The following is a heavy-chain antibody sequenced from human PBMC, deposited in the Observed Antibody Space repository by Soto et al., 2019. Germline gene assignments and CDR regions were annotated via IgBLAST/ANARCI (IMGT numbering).Heavy chain of an antibody. J-gene: IGHJ4*02. CDR3: ARHELYHCSGGICYSGGLDY. Sequence: PSETLSLTCTVSGGSISSSSYFWGWIRQPPGKGLEWIGSIYYSGSTFYNASLQSRVTISVDTSKNQFSLELSSVTAADTAVYYCARHELYHCSGGICYSGGLDYWGQGTLVTVSS. CDR2: IYYSGST. V-gene: IGHV4-39*01. CDR1: GGSISSSSYF. D-gene: IGHD2-15*01.